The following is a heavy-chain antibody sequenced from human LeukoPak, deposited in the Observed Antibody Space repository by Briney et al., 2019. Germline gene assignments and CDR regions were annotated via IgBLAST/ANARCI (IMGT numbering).Heavy chain of an antibody. Sequence: GGSLRLSCAASGFIFSSYAMSWVRQAPGKGLGWVSTISGSGGSTYYADSVKGRFTISRDNSKNTVYLQMNSLRAEDTAVYYCAKDRPCINDVCHGDFDYWGQGTLVTVSS. CDR1: GFIFSSYA. CDR2: ISGSGGST. J-gene: IGHJ4*02. D-gene: IGHD2-8*01. V-gene: IGHV3-23*01. CDR3: AKDRPCINDVCHGDFDY.